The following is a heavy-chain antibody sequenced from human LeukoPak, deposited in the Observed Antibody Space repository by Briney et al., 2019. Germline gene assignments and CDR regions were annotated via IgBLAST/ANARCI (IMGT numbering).Heavy chain of an antibody. D-gene: IGHD3-16*01. J-gene: IGHJ4*02. Sequence: PGGSLRLSCAASGFSFSFYWMTWVRQAPGKGLEWVANIKPDGSEKYYVDSVRGRCTISRDNTRNTLDLQMNSLRPEDTAVYYCARENYFSFDYWGQGALVTASS. CDR1: GFSFSFYW. V-gene: IGHV3-7*03. CDR3: ARENYFSFDY. CDR2: IKPDGSEK.